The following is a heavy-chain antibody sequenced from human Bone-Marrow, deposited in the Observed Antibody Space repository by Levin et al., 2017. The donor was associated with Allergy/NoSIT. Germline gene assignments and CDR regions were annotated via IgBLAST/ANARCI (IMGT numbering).Heavy chain of an antibody. J-gene: IGHJ4*02. D-gene: IGHD5-24*01. Sequence: SFPSSFSPFPPSSLPWVRQATGQGLEWMGWMNSNNGNTGYAKKFQDRVTMTLPPSINTAYMELSSLGFEDTAVYYCARVADLAANIDYWGQGTLVTVSS. CDR1: FSPFPPSS. V-gene: IGHV1-8*01. CDR3: ARVADLAANIDY. CDR2: MNSNNGNT.